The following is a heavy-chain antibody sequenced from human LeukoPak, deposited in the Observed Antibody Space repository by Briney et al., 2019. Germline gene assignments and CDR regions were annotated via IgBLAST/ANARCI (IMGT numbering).Heavy chain of an antibody. CDR3: TRNFDYGDYL. CDR1: GFTFSSYW. J-gene: IGHJ5*02. D-gene: IGHD4-17*01. Sequence: QPGGSLRLSCVASGFTFSSYWMHWVRQDPGKGLVWVSRINPDGSVTSYADSVKGRFTVSRDNAKNTLYLQMNSLRAEDTAIHYCTRNFDYGDYLWGQGTLVTVSS. CDR2: INPDGSVT. V-gene: IGHV3-74*01.